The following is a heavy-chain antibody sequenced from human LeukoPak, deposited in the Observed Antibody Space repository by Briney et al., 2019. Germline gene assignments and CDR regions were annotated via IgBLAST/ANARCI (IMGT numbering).Heavy chain of an antibody. Sequence: GGSLRLSCAASGFTVSSNYMTWVRQAPGKGLEWVGFIRSKVYGGTTEYAASVKGRFIISRDDSKSIAYLQMNSLETEDTAVYYCTRDYGGFDYWGQGTLVTVSS. CDR1: GFTVSSNY. CDR2: IRSKVYGGTT. V-gene: IGHV3-49*04. CDR3: TRDYGGFDY. D-gene: IGHD4-23*01. J-gene: IGHJ4*02.